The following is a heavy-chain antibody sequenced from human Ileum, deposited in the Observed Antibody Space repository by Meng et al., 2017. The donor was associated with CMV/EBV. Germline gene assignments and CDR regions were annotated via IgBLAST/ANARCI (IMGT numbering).Heavy chain of an antibody. CDR2: IHPTGTT. CDR3: ARAAARGVPVDL. Sequence: QLQLQEGGPILLQPSETLSRTVTVTGAPLTSYYWTWIRQPAGKGLEWIGRIHPTGTTDDNPSLRSRVSMSLDKSKNQFSLKLASVTAADTAVYYCARAAARGVPVDLWGQGTLVTVSS. V-gene: IGHV4-4*07. J-gene: IGHJ5*02. CDR1: GAPLTSYY. D-gene: IGHD3-10*01.